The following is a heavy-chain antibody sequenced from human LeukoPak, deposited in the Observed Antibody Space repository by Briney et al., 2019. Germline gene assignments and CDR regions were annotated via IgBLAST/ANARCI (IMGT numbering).Heavy chain of an antibody. CDR2: FYAGGSS. J-gene: IGHJ2*01. CDR1: GDSITSRSYY. CDR3: ARHPDHGGCGGNCPLWFFDL. D-gene: IGHD2-21*02. Sequence: SETLSLTCTVSGDSITSRSYYWAWVRQPPGKGREWIASFYAGGSSYYNPALMSRASRSVDASKNQFSLKLTSVTATDTAVYYCARHPDHGGCGGNCPLWFFDLWGHGTLVTVSS. V-gene: IGHV4-39*01.